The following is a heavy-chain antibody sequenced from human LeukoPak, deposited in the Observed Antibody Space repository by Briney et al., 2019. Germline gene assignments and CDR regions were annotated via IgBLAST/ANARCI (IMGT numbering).Heavy chain of an antibody. CDR1: GGSISSYY. V-gene: IGHV4-59*01. D-gene: IGHD6-19*01. CDR3: ARVGAGYSSGWYAYYYYYGMDV. J-gene: IGHJ6*02. CDR2: IYYSGST. Sequence: SETLSLTCTVSGGSISSYYWSWIRQPPGKGLEWIGYIYYSGSTNYNPSLKSRVTISVDTSKNQFSLKLSSMSAADTAVYYCARVGAGYSSGWYAYYYYYGMDVWGQGTTVTVSS.